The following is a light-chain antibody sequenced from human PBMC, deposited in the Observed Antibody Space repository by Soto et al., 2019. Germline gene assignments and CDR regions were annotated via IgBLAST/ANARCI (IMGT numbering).Light chain of an antibody. Sequence: SVLTQPASVSGSPGQSITISCTGTSSDVGGYNLVSWYQQHPGKTPKLMIYEGSKRPSGVSNRFSGSKSGNTASLTISGLQAEDEADYYCCSYAGSSTLLFGGGTKVTVL. J-gene: IGLJ2*01. CDR1: SSDVGGYNL. CDR3: CSYAGSSTLL. CDR2: EGS. V-gene: IGLV2-23*01.